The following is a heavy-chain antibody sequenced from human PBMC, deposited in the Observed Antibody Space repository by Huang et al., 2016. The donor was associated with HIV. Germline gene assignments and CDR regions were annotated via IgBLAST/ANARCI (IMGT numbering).Heavy chain of an antibody. Sequence: QVQLVQSGAEVKKPGASVKVSCKASGYTFTLFYIHWVRQAPGQGLEWMGWINPNSGGTNYAQKFQGRVTMTRATSISTAYMELNRLRSDDTAVYYCALGRGSAWSPFDYWGQGTLVTVSS. V-gene: IGHV1-2*02. D-gene: IGHD6-19*01. CDR1: GYTFTLFY. J-gene: IGHJ4*02. CDR2: INPNSGGT. CDR3: ALGRGSAWSPFDY.